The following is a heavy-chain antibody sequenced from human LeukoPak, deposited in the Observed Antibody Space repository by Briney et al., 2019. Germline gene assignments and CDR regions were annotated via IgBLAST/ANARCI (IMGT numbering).Heavy chain of an antibody. D-gene: IGHD3-9*01. CDR2: ITGSGGNT. J-gene: IGHJ4*02. CDR3: AKWGGYDVLTGYYVSDY. V-gene: IGHV3-23*01. CDR1: GFTFSNYA. Sequence: PGGSLRLSCAASGFTFSNYAMSWVRQAPGKGLEWVSAITGSGGNTYYADSVKGRFTISRDNSKNTLYLQMNSLRAEDTAVYYCAKWGGYDVLTGYYVSDYWGQGTLVTVSS.